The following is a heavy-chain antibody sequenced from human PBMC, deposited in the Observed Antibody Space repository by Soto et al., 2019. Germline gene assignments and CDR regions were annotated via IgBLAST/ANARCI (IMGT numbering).Heavy chain of an antibody. D-gene: IGHD1-26*01. CDR3: ATRVRGRSYAIDV. CDR2: IYYSGST. CDR1: GGSISTYY. J-gene: IGHJ6*02. V-gene: IGHV4-59*01. Sequence: SSETLSLTCTVSGGSISTYYWSWIRQPPGKGLEWIGYIYYSGSTNYNPSLKSRVTMSVDTSKNQFSLKLSSVTAADTAVYYCATRVRGRSYAIDVWGQATTGTVSS.